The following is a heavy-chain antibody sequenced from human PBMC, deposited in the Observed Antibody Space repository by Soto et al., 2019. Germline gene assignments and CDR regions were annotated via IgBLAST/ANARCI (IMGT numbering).Heavy chain of an antibody. Sequence: SVKVSCKASGGTFSSYAISWVRQAPGQGLEWMGGIIPIFGTANYAQKFQGRVTITADESTSTAYMELSSLRSEDTAVYYCAREAAVAVDWFDPWGQGTLVTVSS. CDR1: GGTFSSYA. D-gene: IGHD6-19*01. CDR2: IIPIFGTA. J-gene: IGHJ5*02. CDR3: AREAAVAVDWFDP. V-gene: IGHV1-69*13.